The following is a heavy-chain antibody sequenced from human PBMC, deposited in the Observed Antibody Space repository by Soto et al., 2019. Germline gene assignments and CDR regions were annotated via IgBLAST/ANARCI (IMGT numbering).Heavy chain of an antibody. V-gene: IGHV3-11*01. Sequence: PGGSLRLSCAASGFTFSDYYMSWIRQAPGKGLKWVSYISSSGSTIYYADSVKGRFTISRDNAKNSLYLQMNSLRAEDTAVYYCARVERGITIFGVVIPPFDYWGQGTLVTVSS. CDR1: GFTFSDYY. J-gene: IGHJ4*02. CDR3: ARVERGITIFGVVIPPFDY. D-gene: IGHD3-3*01. CDR2: ISSSGSTI.